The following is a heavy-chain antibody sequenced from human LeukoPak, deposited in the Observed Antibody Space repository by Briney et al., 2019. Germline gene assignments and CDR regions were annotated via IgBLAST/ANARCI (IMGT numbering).Heavy chain of an antibody. D-gene: IGHD3-22*01. CDR3: ARGAYYYDNSGYYWNY. CDR2: ISPYNGDT. Sequence: ASVKVSCKASGYTFSSYTISWVRQVPGQGLEWMGWISPYNGDTNYAQQLLGRVTMTTDTSTSTAYMELRSLRSDDTAVYYCARGAYYYDNSGYYWNYWGQGTLVTVSS. J-gene: IGHJ4*02. V-gene: IGHV1-18*01. CDR1: GYTFSSYT.